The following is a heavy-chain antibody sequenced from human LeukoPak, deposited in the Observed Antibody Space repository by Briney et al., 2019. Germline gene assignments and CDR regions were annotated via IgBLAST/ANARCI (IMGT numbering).Heavy chain of an antibody. CDR2: INTNTGNP. J-gene: IGHJ4*02. Sequence: ASVKVSFKASGYTFTIYAMNWVRQAPGQGLEWMGWINTNTGNPTYAQGFTGRFVFSLDTSVSTAYLQISSLKAEDTAVYYCASGGAGYYFDYWGQGTLVTVSS. D-gene: IGHD3-16*01. CDR3: ASGGAGYYFDY. CDR1: GYTFTIYA. V-gene: IGHV7-4-1*02.